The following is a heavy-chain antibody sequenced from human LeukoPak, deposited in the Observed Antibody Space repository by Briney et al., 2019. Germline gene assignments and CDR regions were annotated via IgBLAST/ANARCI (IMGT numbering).Heavy chain of an antibody. J-gene: IGHJ4*02. CDR3: ARGHCSGGSCYPDY. CDR1: GCTFSSYP. D-gene: IGHD2-15*01. CDR2: IIPIFATT. V-gene: IGHV1-69*13. Sequence: SVKVSCKASGCTFSSYPISWVRQAPGQGLEWMGGIIPIFATTNYAQRFQGRVTITADESTTTAYMEMSSLRSEDTVVYYCARGHCSGGSCYPDYWGQGTLVTVSS.